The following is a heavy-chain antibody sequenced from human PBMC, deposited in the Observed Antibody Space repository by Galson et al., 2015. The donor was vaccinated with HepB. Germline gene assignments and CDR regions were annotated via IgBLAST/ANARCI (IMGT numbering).Heavy chain of an antibody. Sequence: SLRLSCAASGFTVSTNHMSWVRQAPGKGLEWVSVIYSGSSTYYADSVKGRFTISRDNSQNTVNLQMKSLRADDTAVYYCARVGDSSAYRRWGWYFDLWGRGALVTVSS. CDR1: GFTVSTNH. CDR2: IYSGSST. CDR3: ARVGDSSAYRRWGWYFDL. V-gene: IGHV3-66*02. D-gene: IGHD3-22*01. J-gene: IGHJ2*01.